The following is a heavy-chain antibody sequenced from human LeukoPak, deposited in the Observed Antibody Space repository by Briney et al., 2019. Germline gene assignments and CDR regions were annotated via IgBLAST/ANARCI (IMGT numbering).Heavy chain of an antibody. D-gene: IGHD3-3*01. CDR1: GGSLSNNY. CDR3: ARGRYDFWSGYYGF. J-gene: IGHJ4*02. CDR2: IIHSGST. Sequence: PSETLSLTCAVSGGSLSNNYWSWIRQPPGKGLDWIGEIIHSGSTNYNPSLKSRVTIPVDTSMNQVSLKLHSVTAADTAVYYCARGRYDFWSGYYGFWGQGTLVTVSS. V-gene: IGHV4-34*01.